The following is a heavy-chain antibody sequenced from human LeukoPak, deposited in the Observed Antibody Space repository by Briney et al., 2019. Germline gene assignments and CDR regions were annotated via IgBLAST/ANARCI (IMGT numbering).Heavy chain of an antibody. Sequence: GGSPRLSCAASGFTFSSYAMSWVRQAPGKGLEWVSSISGSGGSTYYTDSVKGRFTISRDNSKNTLYLQMNSLRAGDTAVYYCAKVSPGAADYYYYGMDVWGQGTTVTVSS. CDR3: AKVSPGAADYYYYGMDV. CDR1: GFTFSSYA. J-gene: IGHJ6*02. CDR2: ISGSGGST. D-gene: IGHD6-25*01. V-gene: IGHV3-23*01.